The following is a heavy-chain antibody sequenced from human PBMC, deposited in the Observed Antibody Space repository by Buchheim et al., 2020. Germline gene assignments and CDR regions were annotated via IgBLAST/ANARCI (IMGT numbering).Heavy chain of an antibody. J-gene: IGHJ4*02. Sequence: VQLVESGGGVVQPGRSLRLSCAASGFTFSSYGMHWVRQAPGKGLEWVAVISYDGSNKYYADSVKGRFTISRDNSKNTLYLQMNSLRAEDTAVYYCAKMEYYYDSSGYEDYFDYWGQGTL. CDR3: AKMEYYYDSSGYEDYFDY. V-gene: IGHV3-30*18. D-gene: IGHD3-22*01. CDR2: ISYDGSNK. CDR1: GFTFSSYG.